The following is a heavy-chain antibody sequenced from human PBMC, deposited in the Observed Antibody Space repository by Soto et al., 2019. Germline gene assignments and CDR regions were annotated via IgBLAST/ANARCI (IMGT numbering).Heavy chain of an antibody. CDR3: ASLSPSAMLVPY. CDR1: GYSISSGYY. V-gene: IGHV4-38-2*02. J-gene: IGHJ4*02. CDR2: IYHSGST. Sequence: SETLSLTCTVSGYSISSGYYWGWIRQPPGKGLEWIGSIYHSGSTYYNPSLKSRVTISVDTSKNQFSLKLSSVTAADTAVYYCASLSPSAMLVPYWGQGTLVTVSS. D-gene: IGHD5-18*01.